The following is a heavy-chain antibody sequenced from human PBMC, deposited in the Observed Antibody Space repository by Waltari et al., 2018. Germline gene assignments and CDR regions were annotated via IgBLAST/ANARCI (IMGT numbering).Heavy chain of an antibody. J-gene: IGHJ3*01. V-gene: IGHV3-7*01. D-gene: IGHD5-18*01. CDR1: GFTFTDYW. Sequence: EVQLVDSGGGLVQPGESLRLSCATSGFTFTDYWMSWLRQAPGQGPEWVATINKDGTDKYYVDSMEGRFTISRDNAKNSLYLQMNSLRAEDTALYYCRVYSHGPFDVWGQG. CDR3: RVYSHGPFDV. CDR2: INKDGTDK.